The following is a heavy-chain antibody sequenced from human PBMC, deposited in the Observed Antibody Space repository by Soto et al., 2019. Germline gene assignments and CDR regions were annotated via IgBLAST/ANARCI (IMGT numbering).Heavy chain of an antibody. J-gene: IGHJ4*02. CDR3: AKDMVHCTGTRCARYFEK. CDR2: ISGSGDNT. CDR1: AFTFNNYA. V-gene: IGHV3-23*01. D-gene: IGHD2-8*02. Sequence: EVQLLESGGGLVQPGGSLSLSCAASAFTFNNYAMSWVRQAPGKGLEWVSDISGSGDNTYYADSVKGRFTISRDNSKSTLYLQMNSLRAEDTAVYYCAKDMVHCTGTRCARYFEKWGRGTLVTVSS.